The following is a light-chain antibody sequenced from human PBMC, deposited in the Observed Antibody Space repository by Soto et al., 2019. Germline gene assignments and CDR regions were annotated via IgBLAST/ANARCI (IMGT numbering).Light chain of an antibody. V-gene: IGLV2-14*01. J-gene: IGLJ1*01. CDR2: DVS. Sequence: QSVLTQPASVSGSPGQSITISCTGTSSDVGGYNYVSWYQQNPGKAPKLMIYDVSNRPSGVSNRFSGSKSGNTASLTISGLQAEDEAEYYCSSYTSSSTLLYVFGTGTKLTVL. CDR1: SSDVGGYNY. CDR3: SSYTSSSTLLYV.